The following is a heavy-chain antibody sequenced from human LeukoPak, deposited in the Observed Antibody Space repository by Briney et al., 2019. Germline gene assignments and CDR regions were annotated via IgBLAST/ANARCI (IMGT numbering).Heavy chain of an antibody. CDR1: GFSFSSYA. J-gene: IGHJ3*02. V-gene: IGHV3-23*01. CDR3: VKPYSGCNLGAFDT. CDR2: VSGSGGST. Sequence: GGSLRLSCAASGFSFSSYAINWVRQTPGKGLEWVSGVSGSGGSTYYTDSVKGRFTISRDNSKNTLYLQMNSLRAEDTAVYYCVKPYSGCNLGAFDTWGQGTMVTVSP. D-gene: IGHD5-12*01.